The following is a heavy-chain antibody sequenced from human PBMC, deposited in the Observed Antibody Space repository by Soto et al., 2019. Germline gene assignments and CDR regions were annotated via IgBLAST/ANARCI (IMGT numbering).Heavy chain of an antibody. CDR1: GYTFTRYN. V-gene: IGHV1-46*01. Sequence: ASVKVSCKASGYTFTRYNVHWVRQAPGQGLEWMAIINPSGGTTYYVQKLEGRVTLTTDTSTSTVYMELSSLRSDDTAVYYCARVRGGGSEYFFDYWGQGTLVTVS. CDR2: INPSGGTT. J-gene: IGHJ4*02. D-gene: IGHD2-15*01. CDR3: ARVRGGGSEYFFDY.